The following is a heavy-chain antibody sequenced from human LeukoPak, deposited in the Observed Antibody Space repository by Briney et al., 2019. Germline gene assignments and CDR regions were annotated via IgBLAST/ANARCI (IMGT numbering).Heavy chain of an antibody. Sequence: GGSLRLSCAGSGFTFSRYNMNWFRQAPGKGLERVSSISSRSSYIFYADSVRGRFTISRDNAKNSLYLQMNSLGAEDTAVYYCARDAQWLVPEGYYYYMDVWGKGTTVTVSS. J-gene: IGHJ6*03. D-gene: IGHD6-19*01. CDR2: ISSRSSYI. CDR3: ARDAQWLVPEGYYYYMDV. V-gene: IGHV3-21*01. CDR1: GFTFSRYN.